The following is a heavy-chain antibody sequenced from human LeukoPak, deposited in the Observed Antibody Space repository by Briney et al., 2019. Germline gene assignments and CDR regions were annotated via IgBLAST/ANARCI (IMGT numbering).Heavy chain of an antibody. CDR3: ARDYRTGFDY. V-gene: IGHV1-18*01. CDR1: GYTFSSYG. CDR2: ISGYNVNT. Sequence: VSVKVSCKASGYTFSSYGITWVRQAPGQGLEWMGWISGYNVNTNYEQKLQGRVTMTIDTSTSTAYMELRSLRSDDTAVYYCARDYRTGFDYWGQGTLVTVSS. D-gene: IGHD7-27*01. J-gene: IGHJ4*02.